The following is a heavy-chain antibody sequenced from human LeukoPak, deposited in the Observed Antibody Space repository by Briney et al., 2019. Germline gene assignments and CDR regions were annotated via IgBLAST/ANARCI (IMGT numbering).Heavy chain of an antibody. CDR3: ARGGRALRDN. CDR1: GFTFSSYA. V-gene: IGHV3-7*01. D-gene: IGHD1-26*01. J-gene: IGHJ4*02. CDR2: IKHDGSEQ. Sequence: PGGSLRLSCAASGFTFSSYAMSWVRQAPGKGLEWVANIKHDGSEQYYVDSVKGRFTISRDNTKNSVHLQMNSLRVEDTAIYSCARGGRALRDNWGQGTLVTVSS.